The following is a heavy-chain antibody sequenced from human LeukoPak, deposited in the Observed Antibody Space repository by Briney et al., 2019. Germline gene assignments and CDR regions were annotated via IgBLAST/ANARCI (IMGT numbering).Heavy chain of an antibody. Sequence: GGSLRLSCAPSGFTFSTFDMHWVRQVPGKGLEWVAVMSYDGSTKYYADSVKGRFTISRDNSKNTLYLQMNSLRAEDTAVYYCAKGDRIVGAKRGMDVWGQGTTVTVSS. D-gene: IGHD1-26*01. CDR1: GFTFSTFD. CDR2: MSYDGSTK. J-gene: IGHJ6*02. V-gene: IGHV3-30*18. CDR3: AKGDRIVGAKRGMDV.